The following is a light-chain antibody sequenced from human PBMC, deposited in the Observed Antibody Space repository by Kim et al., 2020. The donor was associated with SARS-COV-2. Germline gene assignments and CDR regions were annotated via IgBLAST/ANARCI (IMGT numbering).Light chain of an antibody. CDR2: AAS. Sequence: DIEMTQSPSSLSASVGDRVTITCRASQGIGNYLAWYQQKPGKVPKLLIYAASTLHSEVPSRFSGSGSGTYFTLTISSLQPEDAATYYCQKYNSVPLTFGGGTKVDIK. CDR1: QGIGNY. CDR3: QKYNSVPLT. V-gene: IGKV1-27*01. J-gene: IGKJ4*01.